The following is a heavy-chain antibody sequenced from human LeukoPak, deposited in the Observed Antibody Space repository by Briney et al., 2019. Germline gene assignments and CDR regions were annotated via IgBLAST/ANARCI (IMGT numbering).Heavy chain of an antibody. Sequence: GGSLRLSCAASGFTFSSYGMHWVRQAPGKGLEWVAFIRYDGSNKYYADSVKGRFTISRDNSKNTLYLQMNSPRAEDAAVYYCAKGPYGDPAYWGQGNLVTVTA. V-gene: IGHV3-30*02. J-gene: IGHJ4*02. CDR3: AKGPYGDPAY. CDR2: IRYDGSNK. D-gene: IGHD4-17*01. CDR1: GFTFSSYG.